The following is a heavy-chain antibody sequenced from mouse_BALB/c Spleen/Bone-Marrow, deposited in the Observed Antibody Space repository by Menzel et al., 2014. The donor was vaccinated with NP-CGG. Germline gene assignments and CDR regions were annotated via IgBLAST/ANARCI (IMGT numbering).Heavy chain of an antibody. CDR2: IMTYSGNT. CDR3: ARGDGCYPYAMDY. D-gene: IGHD2-3*01. V-gene: IGHV1S137*01. J-gene: IGHJ4*01. Sequence: QHQQSGPELVRPGASVKSSCKGSGYKFIYYAMHWVKQSHAKSLEWIGVIMTYSGNTNYNQKFKGKATMTVDKTSSTAYMELSRLPSEDSDIYYCARGDGCYPYAMDYWCQGPSVTVSS. CDR1: GYKFIYYA.